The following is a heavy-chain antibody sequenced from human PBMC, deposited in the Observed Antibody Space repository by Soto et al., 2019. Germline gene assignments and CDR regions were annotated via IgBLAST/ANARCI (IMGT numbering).Heavy chain of an antibody. Sequence: PGGPLRLSCVAPGFNFSSSWMNCVRHTPEKGLEWVANVKHDGSDKYYLGSVRGRFTISRDNAKSSLSLQMTGLSARDTALYFCVRSRYAYGFDLWGQGSLVTVSS. V-gene: IGHV3-7*01. CDR1: GFNFSSSW. CDR2: VKHDGSDK. J-gene: IGHJ4*02. CDR3: VRSRYAYGFDL. D-gene: IGHD3-9*01.